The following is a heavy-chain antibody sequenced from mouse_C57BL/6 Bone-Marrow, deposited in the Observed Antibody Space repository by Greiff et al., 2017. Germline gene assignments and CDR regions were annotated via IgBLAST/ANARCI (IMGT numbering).Heavy chain of an antibody. CDR2: IHPNSGST. Sequence: QVQLKQPGAELVKPGASVKLSCKASGYTFTSYWMHWVKQRPGQGLEWIGMIHPNSGSTNYNEKFKSKATLTVDKSSSTAYMQLSSLTSENSAVFCGARGGLRRACAYWGEETLGTVSA. V-gene: IGHV1-64*01. CDR3: ARGGLRRACAY. CDR1: GYTFTSYW. D-gene: IGHD2-2*01. J-gene: IGHJ3*01.